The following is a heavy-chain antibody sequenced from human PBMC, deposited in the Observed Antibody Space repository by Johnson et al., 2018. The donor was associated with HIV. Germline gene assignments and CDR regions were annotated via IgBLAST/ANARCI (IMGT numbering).Heavy chain of an antibody. Sequence: QVQLVESGGGVVQPGTSLRLSCAASGFTFSSFAMHWVRQAPGKGLEWMAFISYDGSNKYFTDSVRGRFTISRVNSKNTLFLQINSLRAEDTAVYYCVRRFYDSSAFDIWGQGTLVTVSS. CDR2: ISYDGSNK. D-gene: IGHD3-22*01. V-gene: IGHV3-30-3*01. J-gene: IGHJ3*02. CDR3: VRRFYDSSAFDI. CDR1: GFTFSSFA.